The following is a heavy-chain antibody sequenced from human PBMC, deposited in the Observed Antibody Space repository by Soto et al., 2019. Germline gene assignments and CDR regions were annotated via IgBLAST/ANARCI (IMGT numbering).Heavy chain of an antibody. CDR3: ARDQLRRGAAAGQLDYYYYGMDV. D-gene: IGHD6-13*01. CDR2: INAGNGNT. Sequence: ASVKVSCKASGYTFTSYAMHWVRQAPGQRLEWIGWINAGNGNTKYSQKFQGRVTITRDTSASTAYMELSSLRSEDTAVYYCARDQLRRGAAAGQLDYYYYGMDVWGQGTTVTVSS. J-gene: IGHJ6*02. CDR1: GYTFTSYA. V-gene: IGHV1-3*01.